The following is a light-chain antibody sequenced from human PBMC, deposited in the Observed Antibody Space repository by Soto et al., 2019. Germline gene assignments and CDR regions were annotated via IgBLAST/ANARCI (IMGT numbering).Light chain of an antibody. V-gene: IGLV6-57*04. Sequence: NFMLTQPHSVSESPGKTVTISCTRSSGSIASHYVQWYQQRPGSAPTTVIYEDNQRPSGVPERFSGSIDSSSNSASLTISGLKTEDEADYYCQSYDSSNPVVFGGGTQLTVL. J-gene: IGLJ2*01. CDR3: QSYDSSNPVV. CDR1: SGSIASHY. CDR2: EDN.